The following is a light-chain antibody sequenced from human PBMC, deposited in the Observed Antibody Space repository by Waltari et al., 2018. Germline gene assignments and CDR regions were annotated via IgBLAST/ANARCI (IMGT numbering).Light chain of an antibody. CDR1: SGSIDDSY. J-gene: IGLJ3*02. CDR3: QSYDSSGWV. V-gene: IGLV6-57*02. Sequence: VFPQPHSVSVSPGQTATISCTDSSGSIDDSYVCLYQQRPGSAPTTVIYNDDQRPSGVPDRSSGSIDSSSNSASLTISGLKSEDEADYYCQSYDSSGWVFGGGTRLTVL. CDR2: NDD.